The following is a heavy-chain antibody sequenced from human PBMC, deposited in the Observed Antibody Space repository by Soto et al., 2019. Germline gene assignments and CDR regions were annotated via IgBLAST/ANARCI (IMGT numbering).Heavy chain of an antibody. J-gene: IGHJ6*02. Sequence: SVKVSCKESGCTFSSYAISWVLQAPGQSLDGMGGIIPLFGTANYAQKFQGRVTITADESTSTVYMELSSLRSEDTAVYYCARIAAAGTFTPYYYYGMDVWVQGTTVTVSS. D-gene: IGHD6-13*01. CDR1: GCTFSSYA. V-gene: IGHV1-69*13. CDR3: ARIAAAGTFTPYYYYGMDV. CDR2: IIPLFGTA.